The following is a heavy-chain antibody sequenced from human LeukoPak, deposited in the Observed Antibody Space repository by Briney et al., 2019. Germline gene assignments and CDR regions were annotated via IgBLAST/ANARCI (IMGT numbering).Heavy chain of an antibody. J-gene: IGHJ4*02. CDR2: ISSSGGTI. Sequence: PGGSLRLSCAASGFTFSHYEMKWVRQAPGKGLEWVSYISSSGGTIYYADSVKGRFTISRDNAKNSLYLQMNSLRAEDTAVYYCARLATGVVGTTDYWGQGTLVTVSS. D-gene: IGHD2-15*01. CDR3: ARLATGVVGTTDY. V-gene: IGHV3-48*03. CDR1: GFTFSHYE.